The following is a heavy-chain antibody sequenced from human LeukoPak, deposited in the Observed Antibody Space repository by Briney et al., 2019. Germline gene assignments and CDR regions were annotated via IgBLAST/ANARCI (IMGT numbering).Heavy chain of an antibody. J-gene: IGHJ4*02. CDR2: ISGSGGST. V-gene: IGHV3-23*01. Sequence: GGSLRLSCAASGFTFSSYAMSWVRQAPGKGLEWVSAISGSGGSTYYADSVKGRFTISRDNSKNTLYLQMNSLRAEDTAVYYCAKGYCSSTSCRPEGYWGQGTLVTVSS. CDR3: AKGYCSSTSCRPEGY. CDR1: GFTFSSYA. D-gene: IGHD2-2*01.